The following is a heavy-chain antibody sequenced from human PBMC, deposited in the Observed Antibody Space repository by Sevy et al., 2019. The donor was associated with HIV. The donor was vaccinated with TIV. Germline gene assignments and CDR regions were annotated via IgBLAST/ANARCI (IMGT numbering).Heavy chain of an antibody. CDR3: ARHAREAWRGSGVYYNVTDGFDP. D-gene: IGHD3-10*01. CDR2: IITKNHGGTP. CDR1: GFNIADYY. Sequence: GGSLRLSCTGSGFNIADYYMTWVRQAPGKGLDWVGFIITKNHGGTPEYGASVKGRFTISRDDSKNTIYLQMHSLKTGDTGLYYCARHAREAWRGSGVYYNVTDGFDPWGQGTLVTVSS. J-gene: IGHJ5*02. V-gene: IGHV3-49*04.